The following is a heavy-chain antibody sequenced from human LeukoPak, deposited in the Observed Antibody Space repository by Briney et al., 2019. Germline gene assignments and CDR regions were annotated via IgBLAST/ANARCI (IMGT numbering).Heavy chain of an antibody. Sequence: SETLSLTCTVSGDSFSSYFWSWIRQPPGKGLEWIGYIYYSGNTNYNPSLKSRVTISVDTSKNQFSLKLSSVTAADTAVYYCARLPERTYYFDYWGQGTLVTVSS. D-gene: IGHD1-14*01. CDR3: ARLPERTYYFDY. CDR1: GDSFSSYF. J-gene: IGHJ4*02. V-gene: IGHV4-59*08. CDR2: IYYSGNT.